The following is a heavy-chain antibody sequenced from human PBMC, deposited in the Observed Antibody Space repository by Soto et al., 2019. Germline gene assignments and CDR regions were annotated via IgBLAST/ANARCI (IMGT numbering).Heavy chain of an antibody. D-gene: IGHD3-16*01. Sequence: PGGFLRLSCAASGFTFSSYGMHWVRQAPGKGLEWVAVIWYDGSNKYYADSVKGRFTISRDNSKNTLYLQMNSLRAEDTAVYYCARSKAYDYIWGSLDYWGQGTLVTVSS. CDR2: IWYDGSNK. CDR3: ARSKAYDYIWGSLDY. J-gene: IGHJ4*02. V-gene: IGHV3-33*01. CDR1: GFTFSSYG.